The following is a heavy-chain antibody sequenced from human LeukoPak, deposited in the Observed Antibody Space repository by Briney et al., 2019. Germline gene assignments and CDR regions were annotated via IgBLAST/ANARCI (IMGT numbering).Heavy chain of an antibody. J-gene: IGHJ4*02. CDR2: IYSGGST. V-gene: IGHV3-53*04. D-gene: IGHD6-19*01. Sequence: GGSLRLSCAASGFTVSSNYMSWVRQAPGKGLEWVSVIYSGGSTYYADSVKGRFTISRHNSKNTLYLRMNSLRAEDTAVYYCARKDSSGWYVWDYWGQGTLVTVSS. CDR1: GFTVSSNY. CDR3: ARKDSSGWYVWDY.